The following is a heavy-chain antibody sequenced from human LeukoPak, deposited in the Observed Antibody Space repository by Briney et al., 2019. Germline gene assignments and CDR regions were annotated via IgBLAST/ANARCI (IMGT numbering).Heavy chain of an antibody. CDR1: GFTFSSYS. CDR2: ISSSSSYI. V-gene: IGHV3-21*01. J-gene: IGHJ4*02. Sequence: GGSLRLSCAASGFTFSSYSMNWVRQAPGKGLEWVSSISSSSSYIYYADSVKGRFTISRDNAKNSLYLQMNSLRADDTAVYHCARSRVVVPAAIPYYFDYWGQGTLVTVSS. CDR3: ARSRVVVPAAIPYYFDY. D-gene: IGHD2-2*01.